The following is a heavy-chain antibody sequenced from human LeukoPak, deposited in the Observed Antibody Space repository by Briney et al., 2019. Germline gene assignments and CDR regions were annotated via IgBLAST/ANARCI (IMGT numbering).Heavy chain of an antibody. CDR2: ISSSSSYI. D-gene: IGHD2-2*01. CDR3: ARDGDTVIIPADLDY. CDR1: GFTFSSYS. J-gene: IGHJ4*02. V-gene: IGHV3-21*01. Sequence: PGGSLRLSCAASGFTFSSYSMNWVRQAPGKGLEWVSSISSSSSYIYYADSVKGRFTISRDNAKNSLYLQMNSLTAEDTAVYYCARDGDTVIIPADLDYWGQGTLVTVSS.